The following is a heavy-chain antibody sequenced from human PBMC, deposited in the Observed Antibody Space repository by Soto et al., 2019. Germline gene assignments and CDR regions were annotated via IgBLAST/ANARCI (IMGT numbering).Heavy chain of an antibody. D-gene: IGHD2-2*01. CDR1: GFIFSSYE. CDR3: AREDSIIIPAVSDF. Sequence: GGSLRLSCAASGFIFSSYEINWVRQAPGKGLEWVSYISSSGTTIYYADSVKGRFTISRDNAKNSLYLQMNSLRAEDTAVYYCAREDSIIIPAVSDFWGQGTLVTVSS. V-gene: IGHV3-48*03. CDR2: ISSSGTTI. J-gene: IGHJ4*02.